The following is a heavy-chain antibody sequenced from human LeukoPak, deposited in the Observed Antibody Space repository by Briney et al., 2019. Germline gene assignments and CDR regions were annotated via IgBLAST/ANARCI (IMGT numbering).Heavy chain of an antibody. V-gene: IGHV3-64*01. CDR3: ARDQNGDYCLGY. CDR2: ISSNGGST. D-gene: IGHD4-17*01. CDR1: GFTFSSYA. Sequence: PEGSLRLSCAASGFTFSSYAMHWVRQAPGKGLEYVSAISSNGGSTYYANSVKGRFTISRDNSKNTLYLQMGSLRAEDMAVYYCARDQNGDYCLGYWGQGTLVTVSS. J-gene: IGHJ4*02.